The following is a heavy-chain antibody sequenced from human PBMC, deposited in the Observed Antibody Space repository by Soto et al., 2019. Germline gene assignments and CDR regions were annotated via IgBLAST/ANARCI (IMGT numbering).Heavy chain of an antibody. J-gene: IGHJ6*02. CDR2: IVVGSGNA. CDR1: GFTFTSSA. CDR3: AASPGVYDFWSGYYPAYYYGMDV. D-gene: IGHD3-3*01. Sequence: QMQLVQSGPEVKKPGTSVKVSCKASGFTFTSSAVQWVRQARGQRLEWKGWIVVGSGNANDAQKYQEGVTTTRDMSTSTAYMELSRLRSEDTAVYYCAASPGVYDFWSGYYPAYYYGMDVWGQGTTVTVSS. V-gene: IGHV1-58*01.